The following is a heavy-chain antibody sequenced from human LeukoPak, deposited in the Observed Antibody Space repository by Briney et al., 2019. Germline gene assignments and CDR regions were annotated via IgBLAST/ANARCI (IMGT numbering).Heavy chain of an antibody. Sequence: GGSLRLSCAASGFTFSSYAMHWVRQAPGKGLEWVALISYDGSNKYYADSVKGRFTISRDNSKNTLYLQMNSLRAEDTAVYYCARARDSSGWLPYFDYWGQGTLVTVSS. CDR3: ARARDSSGWLPYFDY. CDR2: ISYDGSNK. V-gene: IGHV3-30*04. CDR1: GFTFSSYA. D-gene: IGHD6-19*01. J-gene: IGHJ4*02.